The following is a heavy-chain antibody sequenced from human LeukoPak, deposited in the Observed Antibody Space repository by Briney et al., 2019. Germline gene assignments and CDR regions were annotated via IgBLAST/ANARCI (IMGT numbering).Heavy chain of an antibody. V-gene: IGHV4-4*09. D-gene: IGHD3-10*01. CDR2: IYTSGST. Sequence: PSETLSPTCTVSGGSISSYYWSWIRQPPGKGLERIGYIYTSGSTNYNPSLKSRVTISVDTSKNQFSLKLSSVTAADTAVYYCARSNYYGSGSFDYWGQGTLVTVSS. J-gene: IGHJ4*02. CDR3: ARSNYYGSGSFDY. CDR1: GGSISSYY.